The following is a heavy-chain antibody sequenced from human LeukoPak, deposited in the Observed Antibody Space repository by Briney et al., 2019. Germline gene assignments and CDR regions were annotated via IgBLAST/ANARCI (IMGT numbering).Heavy chain of an antibody. Sequence: GGSLRLSCAASGFTLSSYAMSWVRQAPGKGLEWVSLISGNAGSTYYADSVKGRFTISRDITKNTLYLQMNSLRAEDTALYYCAKDDGDYEGYFDYWDQGTLVTVSS. CDR2: ISGNAGST. V-gene: IGHV3-23*01. D-gene: IGHD4-17*01. J-gene: IGHJ4*02. CDR3: AKDDGDYEGYFDY. CDR1: GFTLSSYA.